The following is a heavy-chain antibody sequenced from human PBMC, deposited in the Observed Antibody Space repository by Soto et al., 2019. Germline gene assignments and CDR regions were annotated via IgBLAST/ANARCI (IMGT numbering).Heavy chain of an antibody. J-gene: IGHJ5*01. CDR3: ARGRYCLTGRCFPNWFDS. D-gene: IGHD2-15*01. V-gene: IGHV4-30-4*01. Sequence: SETLSLTCSVSGDSISTVDYFWAWIRQPPGQAPEYIGYIYKSTTTYYNPSFESRVAISLGTSKSQFSLNVTSVSAADTAVYFCARGRYCLTGRCFPNWFDSWGQGTLVTVSS. CDR2: IYKSTTT. CDR1: GDSISTVDYF.